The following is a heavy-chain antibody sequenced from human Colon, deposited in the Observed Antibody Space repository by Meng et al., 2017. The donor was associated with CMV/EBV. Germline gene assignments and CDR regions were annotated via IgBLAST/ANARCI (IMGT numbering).Heavy chain of an antibody. Sequence: GESLKISCAASGFTFSSYAMSWVRQAPGKGLEWVANIKQDGSEKYYVDSVKGRFTISRDNAKNSLYLQMNSLRAEDTAVYYCARDRKRDAYYVFWSGFSVFDYWGQGTLVTVSS. CDR3: ARDRKRDAYYVFWSGFSVFDY. CDR1: GFTFSSYA. CDR2: IKQDGSEK. V-gene: IGHV3-7*01. J-gene: IGHJ4*02. D-gene: IGHD3-3*01.